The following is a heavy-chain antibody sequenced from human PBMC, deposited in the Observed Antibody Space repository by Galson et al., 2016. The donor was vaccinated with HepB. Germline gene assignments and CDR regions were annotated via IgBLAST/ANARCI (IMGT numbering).Heavy chain of an antibody. D-gene: IGHD6-13*01. CDR1: GYTFTTYG. Sequence: SVKVSCKASGYTFTTYGISWVRQAPGQGLEWMGWISAYNGNTNYAQKLQGRVTMTTDTSTSTAYMELRSLRSGDTAVYYCARSGLYSFGYDAFDIWGQGTMVTVSS. CDR2: ISAYNGNT. CDR3: ARSGLYSFGYDAFDI. V-gene: IGHV1-18*04. J-gene: IGHJ3*02.